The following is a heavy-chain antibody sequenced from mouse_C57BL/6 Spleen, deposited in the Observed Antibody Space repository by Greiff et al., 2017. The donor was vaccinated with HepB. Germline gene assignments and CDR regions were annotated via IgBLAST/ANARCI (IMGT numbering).Heavy chain of an antibody. Sequence: VQLQQPGAELVKPGASVKLSCKASGYTFTSYWMHWVKQRPGQGLEWIGKIRTNSGSTNYNEKFKSKATLTVDKPSSTAYMQLSSLTSEDSAVYYCARYDGYYGYFDVWGTGTTVTVSS. V-gene: IGHV1-64*01. CDR3: ARYDGYYGYFDV. CDR2: IRTNSGST. D-gene: IGHD2-3*01. J-gene: IGHJ1*03. CDR1: GYTFTSYW.